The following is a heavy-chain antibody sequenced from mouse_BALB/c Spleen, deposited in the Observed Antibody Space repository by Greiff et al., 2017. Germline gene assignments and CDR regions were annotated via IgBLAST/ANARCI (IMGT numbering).Heavy chain of an antibody. Sequence: EVKLVESGGGLVKPGGSLKLSCAASGFAFSSYDMSWVRQTPEKRLEWVAYISSGGGSTYYPDTVKGRFTISRDNAKNTLYLQMSSLKSEDTAMYYCARWNYYGSSPYFDVWGAGTTVTVSS. CDR1: GFAFSSYD. CDR2: ISSGGGST. CDR3: ARWNYYGSSPYFDV. J-gene: IGHJ1*01. V-gene: IGHV5-12-1*01. D-gene: IGHD1-1*01.